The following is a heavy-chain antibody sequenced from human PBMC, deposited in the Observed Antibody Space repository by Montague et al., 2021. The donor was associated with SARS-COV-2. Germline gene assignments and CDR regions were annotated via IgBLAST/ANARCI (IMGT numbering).Heavy chain of an antibody. V-gene: IGHV4-34*01. CDR3: ARGADYDFWSGYLRYKWFDP. D-gene: IGHD3-3*01. CDR1: GGSLSGYY. J-gene: IGHJ5*02. CDR2: INHSGNT. Sequence: SETLSLTCAVYGGSLSGYYWAWIRQTPGKGLEWIGEINHSGNTNYNPSLKSRLTISVNTSKKQFSLELSSVTIADTAVYYCARGADYDFWSGYLRYKWFDPWGLGTPVTVSS.